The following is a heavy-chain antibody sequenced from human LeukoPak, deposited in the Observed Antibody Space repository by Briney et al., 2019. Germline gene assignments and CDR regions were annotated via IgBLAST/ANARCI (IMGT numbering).Heavy chain of an antibody. D-gene: IGHD5-24*01. CDR2: ISGSGGST. J-gene: IGHJ4*02. CDR1: GFTFRSYA. Sequence: GGSLSLSCAASGFTFRSYAMSWLRQAPGKGLEWVSAISGSGGSTYYAASVKGRFTISRDNSKNTLYLQMNSLRAEDTAVYYCAKDLRSREATIPAYWGQGTLVTVSS. V-gene: IGHV3-23*01. CDR3: AKDLRSREATIPAY.